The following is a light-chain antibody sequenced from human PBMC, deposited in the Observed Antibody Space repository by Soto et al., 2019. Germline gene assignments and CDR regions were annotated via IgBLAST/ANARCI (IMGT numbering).Light chain of an antibody. CDR3: SSYTSSSTLDV. V-gene: IGLV2-14*01. CDR2: DVS. Sequence: QSALTQPASVSGSPGQSITISCTGTSSDVGGYNYVSWYQQYPGKAPKLMIYDVSNRPSGIPNRFSGSKSGNTASLTISGLQAEDEADYYCSSYTSSSTLDVFGTGTKLTVL. CDR1: SSDVGGYNY. J-gene: IGLJ1*01.